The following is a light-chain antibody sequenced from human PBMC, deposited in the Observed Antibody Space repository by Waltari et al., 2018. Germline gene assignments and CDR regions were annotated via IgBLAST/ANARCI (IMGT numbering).Light chain of an antibody. CDR3: QQYYDIPVT. Sequence: DIVMTQSPDSLPVSLGERATLNCKSSQGVLYNTDNKNYLAWYQQKPGQSPKLLIYWASTRESGVPDRFSGSGSGTDFTLTISGLQADDAAIYFCQQYYDIPVTFGQGTRLEIK. CDR1: QGVLYNTDNKNY. J-gene: IGKJ2*01. CDR2: WAS. V-gene: IGKV4-1*01.